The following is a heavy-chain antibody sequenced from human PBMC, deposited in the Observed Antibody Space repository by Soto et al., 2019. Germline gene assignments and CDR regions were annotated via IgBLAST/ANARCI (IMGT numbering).Heavy chain of an antibody. J-gene: IGHJ4*02. V-gene: IGHV3-23*01. CDR1: GFTFSSYA. CDR2: ISGSGGST. CDR3: AKGGSSWLLGGIYYFDY. Sequence: GGSLRLSCAASGFTFSSYAMSWVRQAPGKGLEWVSAISGSGGSTYYADSVKGRFTISRDNSKNTLYLQMNSLRAEDTAVYYCAKGGSSWLLGGIYYFDYWGQGTLVTVSS. D-gene: IGHD6-13*01.